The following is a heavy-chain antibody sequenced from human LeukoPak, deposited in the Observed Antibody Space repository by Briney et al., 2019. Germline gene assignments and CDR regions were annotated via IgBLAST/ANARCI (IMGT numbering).Heavy chain of an antibody. Sequence: TAGGSLRLSCAASGFTFSDYYMSWIRQAPGKGLEWVSYISSSSSYTNYADSVKGRFTISRDNAKNSLYLQMNSLRAEDTAVYYCAGGDSSRSSIPDWGQGTMVTVSS. D-gene: IGHD6-13*01. V-gene: IGHV3-11*05. CDR1: GFTFSDYY. J-gene: IGHJ3*01. CDR3: AGGDSSRSSIPD. CDR2: ISSSSSYT.